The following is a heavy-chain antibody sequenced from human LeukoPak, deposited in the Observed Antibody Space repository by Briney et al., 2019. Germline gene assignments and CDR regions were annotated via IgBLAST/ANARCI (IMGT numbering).Heavy chain of an antibody. CDR2: ISSSSSTI. CDR3: ARSLRHCTGGSCYPYFDY. D-gene: IGHD2-15*01. J-gene: IGHJ4*02. V-gene: IGHV3-48*02. Sequence: GGSLRLSCAASGFTFSSYSMNWVRQAPGKGLEWLLYISSSSSTIYYADSVKGRFTISRDNAKNSLYLQMNSLRDEDTAVYYCARSLRHCTGGSCYPYFDYWGQGALAIVSS. CDR1: GFTFSSYS.